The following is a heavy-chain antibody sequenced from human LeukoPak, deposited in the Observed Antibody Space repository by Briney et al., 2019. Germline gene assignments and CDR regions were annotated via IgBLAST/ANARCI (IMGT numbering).Heavy chain of an antibody. CDR2: ISDSGDKR. D-gene: IGHD3-9*01. J-gene: IGHJ4*02. Sequence: PGGSLRLSCAASGFTFNNYAMTWVRQAPGKGLEWVSGISDSGDKRYYAGSVKGRFTITRDNSNNTLYLQMNSLRAEDTAVYYCAKTPDYDILTGTTFDNWGQGTLVTVSS. CDR1: GFTFNNYA. CDR3: AKTPDYDILTGTTFDN. V-gene: IGHV3-23*01.